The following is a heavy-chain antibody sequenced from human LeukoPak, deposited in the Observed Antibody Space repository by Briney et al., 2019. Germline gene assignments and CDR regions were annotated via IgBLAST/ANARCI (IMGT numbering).Heavy chain of an antibody. J-gene: IGHJ4*02. D-gene: IGHD2-15*01. CDR1: GFTFSNYA. V-gene: IGHV3-30-3*01. Sequence: GESLRLSCAASGFTFSNYAMHWVRQAPGKGLEWVAVISYDGNNKYYADSVKGRFTISRDNSKNTLYLQMNSLRAEDTAVYSCARGPLGYCSGSTCSNFDFWGQGTRVTVSS. CDR2: ISYDGNNK. CDR3: ARGPLGYCSGSTCSNFDF.